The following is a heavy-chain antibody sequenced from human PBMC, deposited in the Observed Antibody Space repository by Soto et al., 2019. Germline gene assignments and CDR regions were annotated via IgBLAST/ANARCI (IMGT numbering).Heavy chain of an antibody. CDR2: LSGSGGTT. V-gene: IGHV3-23*01. Sequence: GSLRLSCSTSGFTFSTYAMNWVRQAPGKGLEWVSALSGSGGTTYYADSVRGRFTISRDNSKNTLFLQMSSLRAEDTALYYCAKQRAGYGSGSDTFYFDFWGQGTPVTVSS. CDR1: GFTFSTYA. CDR3: AKQRAGYGSGSDTFYFDF. D-gene: IGHD3-10*01. J-gene: IGHJ4*02.